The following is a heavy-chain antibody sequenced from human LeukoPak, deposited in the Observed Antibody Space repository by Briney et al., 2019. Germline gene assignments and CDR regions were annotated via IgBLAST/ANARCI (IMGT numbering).Heavy chain of an antibody. J-gene: IGHJ5*02. D-gene: IGHD3-9*01. Sequence: GESLKISCNVSGYSFTSYWIGWVRQMPGKGLEWMGIIYPGASDTRYTPHFQGQVTISADKSIHTAYLKWSSLKASDTAMYYCARREGLVGLTGYGNWFDPWGQGTLVTVSS. CDR1: GYSFTSYW. V-gene: IGHV5-51*01. CDR2: IYPGASDT. CDR3: ARREGLVGLTGYGNWFDP.